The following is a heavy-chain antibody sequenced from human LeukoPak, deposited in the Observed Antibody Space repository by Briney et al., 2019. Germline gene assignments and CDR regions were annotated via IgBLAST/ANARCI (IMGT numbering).Heavy chain of an antibody. V-gene: IGHV3-7*01. CDR3: AREGRDCSSTSCYLDY. J-gene: IGHJ4*02. Sequence: GGSLRLFCAASGFTFNGYWMSWVRQAPGKGLEWVANIMEDGSEANYVDSVKGRFTISRDNAKNSLYLQMNSLRAEDTAVYYCAREGRDCSSTSCYLDYWGQGTLVTVSS. CDR2: IMEDGSEA. CDR1: GFTFNGYW. D-gene: IGHD2-2*01.